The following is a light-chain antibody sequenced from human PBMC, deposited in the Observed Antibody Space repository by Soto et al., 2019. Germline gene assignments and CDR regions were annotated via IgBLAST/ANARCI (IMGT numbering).Light chain of an antibody. CDR1: QGIDNF. Sequence: IQMTQSPSSLSASVGDRVTITCRASQGIDNFLGWYQQKPGQPPKLLIYAASTLQSGVPSRFSGSGSGTDFTLTISRLQPEDVASYYCQRYDTSPLTFGGGTKVEI. CDR3: QRYDTSPLT. J-gene: IGKJ4*01. V-gene: IGKV1-27*01. CDR2: AAS.